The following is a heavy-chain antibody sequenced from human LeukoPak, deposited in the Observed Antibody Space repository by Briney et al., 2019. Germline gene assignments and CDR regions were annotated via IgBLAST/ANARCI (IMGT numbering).Heavy chain of an antibody. CDR3: ARGWLAETTVVTPYNY. Sequence: SVKVSCKASGYTFTGYYMHWVRQAPGQGLEWMGGITPIFRTPNYAQKFQGRVTITAVESMSTAYMELSSLRSEDTAVYYCARGWLAETTVVTPYNYWGQGTLVTVSS. D-gene: IGHD2-21*02. CDR1: GYTFTGYY. J-gene: IGHJ4*02. V-gene: IGHV1-69*13. CDR2: ITPIFRTP.